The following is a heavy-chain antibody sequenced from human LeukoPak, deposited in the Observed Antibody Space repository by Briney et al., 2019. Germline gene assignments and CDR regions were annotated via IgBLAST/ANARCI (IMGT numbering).Heavy chain of an antibody. D-gene: IGHD1-26*01. J-gene: IGHJ3*02. Sequence: ASVKVSCKASGYTFTSYDINWVRQATGQGLEWVGWMNPNSGNTGYAQKFQGRVTMTRNTSISTAYMELSSLRSEDTAVYYCARGGIVGAIYDAFDIWGQGTMVTVSS. CDR2: MNPNSGNT. CDR1: GYTFTSYD. CDR3: ARGGIVGAIYDAFDI. V-gene: IGHV1-8*01.